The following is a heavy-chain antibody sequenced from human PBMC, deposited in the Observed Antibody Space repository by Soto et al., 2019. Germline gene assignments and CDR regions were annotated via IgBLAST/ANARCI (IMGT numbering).Heavy chain of an antibody. D-gene: IGHD1-26*01. CDR3: AKSTGSYGF. J-gene: IGHJ4*02. CDR1: GFMFDKYT. Sequence: GGSLRLSCAASGFMFDKYTMNWVRQAPGKGLEWVSSISSNGGSTNYADSVKGRFTISRDNSKNTLYLQMNSLRVEDTAIYYCAKSTGSYGFWGQGTQVTVSS. V-gene: IGHV3-23*01. CDR2: ISSNGGST.